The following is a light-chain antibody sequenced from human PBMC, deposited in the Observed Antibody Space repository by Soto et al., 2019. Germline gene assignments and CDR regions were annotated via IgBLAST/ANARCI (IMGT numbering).Light chain of an antibody. CDR3: ISYTTSSSWV. CDR2: DVS. Sequence: QSALTQPASVSGSPGQSITISCTGTSSDVGGYNYVSWYQQHPGKAPKLMIYDVSNRPSGVSNRFSGSKSGNTASLTISGLQAEDEADYYCISYTTSSSWVFGGGTKLTVI. J-gene: IGLJ3*02. CDR1: SSDVGGYNY. V-gene: IGLV2-14*01.